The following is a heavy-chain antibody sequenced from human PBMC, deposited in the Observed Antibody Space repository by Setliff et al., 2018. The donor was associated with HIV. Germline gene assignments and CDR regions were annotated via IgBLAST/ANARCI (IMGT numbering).Heavy chain of an antibody. CDR3: ASRIYYYASTNFLREEGFDP. CDR2: INHSGNT. V-gene: IGHV4-34*01. D-gene: IGHD3-22*01. J-gene: IGHJ5*02. CDR1: GGSFSGY. Sequence: PSETLSLTCAVYGGSFSGYWSWIRQSPGKGLEWLGEINHSGNTHYDPSLKSRVTISIDTSKNQFSLNLTSVTAADTAVYYCASRIYYYASTNFLREEGFDPWGQGTLVTVS.